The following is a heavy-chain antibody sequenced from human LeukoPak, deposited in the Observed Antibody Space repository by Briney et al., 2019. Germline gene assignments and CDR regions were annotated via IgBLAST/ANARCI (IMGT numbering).Heavy chain of an antibody. J-gene: IGHJ3*02. CDR3: AKVGGCSSTSCYHDAFDI. CDR1: GFTFSSYG. V-gene: IGHV3-30*18. D-gene: IGHD2-2*01. Sequence: GGSQRLSCAASGFTFSSYGMHWIRQAPGKGLEWVAVISYDGSNKYYADSVKGRFTISRDNSKNTLYLQMNSLRAEDTAVYYCAKVGGCSSTSCYHDAFDIWGQGTMVTVSS. CDR2: ISYDGSNK.